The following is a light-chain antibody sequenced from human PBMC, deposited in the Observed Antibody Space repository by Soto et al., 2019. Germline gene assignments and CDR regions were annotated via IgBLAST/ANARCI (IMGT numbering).Light chain of an antibody. V-gene: IGLV2-11*01. CDR3: CSYAGSYTYV. CDR1: SSDVGGYNY. CDR2: DVS. Sequence: QSVLTQPRTVVGSAGQSVTISCTGTSSDVGGYNYVSWYQQHPDKAPKVMIYDVSKRPSGVPDRFSGSKSGNTASLTISGLQAEDEADYYCCSYAGSYTYVFGSGTKVTVL. J-gene: IGLJ1*01.